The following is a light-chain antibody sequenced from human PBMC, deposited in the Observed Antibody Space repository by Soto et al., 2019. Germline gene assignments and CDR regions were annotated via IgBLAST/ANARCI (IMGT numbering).Light chain of an antibody. CDR2: DVK. V-gene: IGLV2-14*03. J-gene: IGLJ3*02. Sequence: QSALTQPAAVSGSPGQSITISCTGTSSDVGDFNYVSWYQQHPGKAPKIVIFDVKARPLGVSNRFSASKSGNTASLTISGLQAEDGAHYYCSSYTGRSSGVFGGGTKLTVL. CDR1: SSDVGDFNY. CDR3: SSYTGRSSGV.